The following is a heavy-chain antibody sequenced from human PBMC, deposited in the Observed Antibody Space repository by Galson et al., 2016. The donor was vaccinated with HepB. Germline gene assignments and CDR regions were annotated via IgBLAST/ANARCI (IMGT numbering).Heavy chain of an antibody. J-gene: IGHJ4*02. CDR2: IDPSDSLS. Sequence: QSGAEVKKPGESLTISCKGYGYNFAGHYINWVRQMPGRGLEWMGRIDPSDSLSNYNPSFRGHVSFSADRSIATAYLRWSSLKASDTARYYCATYRVGEPDFWGRGTLVTVSS. CDR1: GYNFAGHY. V-gene: IGHV5-10-1*01. CDR3: ATYRVGEPDF. D-gene: IGHD3-16*01.